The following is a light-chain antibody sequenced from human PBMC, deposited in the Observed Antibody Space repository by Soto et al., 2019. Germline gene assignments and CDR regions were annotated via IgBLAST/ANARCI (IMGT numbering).Light chain of an antibody. CDR2: AAS. Sequence: EIVLTQSPGTLSLSPGERATLSCRASQRISSSYLAWYQQKPGQAPRLLIYAASSRATGIPDRFSGSGSGTDFTLTISSMEPEDYAVYYCQQYGSSSYTFGQGTQLEIK. CDR3: QQYGSSSYT. V-gene: IGKV3-20*01. CDR1: QRISSSY. J-gene: IGKJ2*01.